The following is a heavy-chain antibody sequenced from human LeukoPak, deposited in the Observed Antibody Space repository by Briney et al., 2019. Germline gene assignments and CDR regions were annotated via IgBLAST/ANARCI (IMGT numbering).Heavy chain of an antibody. CDR1: GGTFISYA. D-gene: IGHD2-2*01. Sequence: GASXKVSCKASGGTFISYAISWVGQAPGQGVEWRGGIIPIFGTANYAQKIQGRVTITADEYTSTDYMEVRSLRSEDTAVYYCARGEDIVVVPAAIKGYAFDIWGQGTMVTVSS. CDR3: ARGEDIVVVPAAIKGYAFDI. J-gene: IGHJ3*02. V-gene: IGHV1-69*13. CDR2: IIPIFGTA.